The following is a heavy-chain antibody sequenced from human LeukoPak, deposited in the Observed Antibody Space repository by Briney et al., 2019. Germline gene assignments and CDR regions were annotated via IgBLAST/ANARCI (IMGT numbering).Heavy chain of an antibody. CDR1: GGSISSGSYY. Sequence: PSETLSLTCTVSGGSISSGSYYWSYIRQPAGKGLEWIGRMSTSGSTNYNPSLKSRVTISVDTSKNQFSLKLSSVTAADTAVYYCARVTPNKYCSGSSCCHPEYFQHWGQGTLVTVSS. CDR3: ARVTPNKYCSGSSCCHPEYFQH. J-gene: IGHJ1*01. V-gene: IGHV4-61*02. CDR2: MSTSGST. D-gene: IGHD2-15*01.